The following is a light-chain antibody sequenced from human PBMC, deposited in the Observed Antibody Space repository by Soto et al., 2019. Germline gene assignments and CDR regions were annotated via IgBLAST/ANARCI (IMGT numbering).Light chain of an antibody. CDR1: SSDVGSHDS. CDR2: EVA. Sequence: QSVLTQPASVSGSPRQSITISCTGSSSDVGSHDSVSWYQQHPGKAPQLVIYEVAHRSSGVSDRFSGSKFGITAYLTISGLQAEDEADYYGTSYSAGASPVIFGGGTKLTVL. J-gene: IGLJ2*01. V-gene: IGLV2-14*01. CDR3: TSYSAGASPVI.